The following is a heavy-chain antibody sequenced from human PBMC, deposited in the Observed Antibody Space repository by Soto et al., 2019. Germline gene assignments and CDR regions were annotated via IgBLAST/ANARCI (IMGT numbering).Heavy chain of an antibody. J-gene: IGHJ6*02. CDR2: ISGSGGST. D-gene: IGHD2-2*01. CDR1: GFTFSSYA. CDR3: AKDSRCSSTSCPYYYYYGMDV. V-gene: IGHV3-23*01. Sequence: PGGSLRLSCAASGFTFSSYAMSWVRQAPGKGLEWVSAISGSGGSTYYADSVKGRFTISRDNSKNTLYLQMNSLRAEDTAVYYCAKDSRCSSTSCPYYYYYGMDVWGQGTTVTVSS.